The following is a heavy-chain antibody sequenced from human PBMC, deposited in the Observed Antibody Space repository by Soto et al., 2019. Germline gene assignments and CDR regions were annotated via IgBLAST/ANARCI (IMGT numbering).Heavy chain of an antibody. CDR2: ISSSGSTI. CDR3: ADSGSCDY. CDR1: GFSFNTYE. Sequence: EVQLVESGGGLVQPGGSLRLSCAASGFSFNTYEMNWVRQAPGKGLEWVSYISSSGSTIYYADSVKGRFTVSRDNGKNSLYLQMNSLRSEYTAVYYCADSGSCDYWGQGTQVTVAS. J-gene: IGHJ4*02. V-gene: IGHV3-48*03. D-gene: IGHD1-26*01.